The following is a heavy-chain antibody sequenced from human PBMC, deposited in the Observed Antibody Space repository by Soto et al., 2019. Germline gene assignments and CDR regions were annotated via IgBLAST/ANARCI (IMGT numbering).Heavy chain of an antibody. D-gene: IGHD3-10*01. Sequence: EVQLVESGGGLVQPGGSLRLSCVVSGFTFSSYSMDWVRQPPGKGLEWVSYITSGSSTIHYADSVKGRFTISRDNAKNSVFLQMNSLRVEDTAVYYCVRDAGSLGYWGQGTLVTVSS. CDR1: GFTFSSYS. CDR2: ITSGSSTI. J-gene: IGHJ4*02. V-gene: IGHV3-48*01. CDR3: VRDAGSLGY.